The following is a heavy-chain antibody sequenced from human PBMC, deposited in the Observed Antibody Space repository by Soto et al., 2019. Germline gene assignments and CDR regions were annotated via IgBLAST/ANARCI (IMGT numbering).Heavy chain of an antibody. CDR1: GFTFSSYA. V-gene: IGHV3-30-3*01. CDR2: ISYDGSNK. J-gene: IGHJ4*02. D-gene: IGHD3-22*01. Sequence: QVQLVESGGGVVQPGRSLRLSCAASGFTFSSYAMHWVRQAPGKGLEWVAVISYDGSNKYYADSVKGRFTISRDNSKNTLYLQMNSLRAEDTAVYYCARDGLAGHYDSSGKTNLGGDYWGQGTLVTVSS. CDR3: ARDGLAGHYDSSGKTNLGGDY.